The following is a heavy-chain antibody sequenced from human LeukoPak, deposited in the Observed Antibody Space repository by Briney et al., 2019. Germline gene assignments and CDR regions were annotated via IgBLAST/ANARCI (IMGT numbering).Heavy chain of an antibody. V-gene: IGHV1-18*01. CDR1: GYTFTSYG. CDR2: ISAYNGNT. CDR3: ARDEDYDSSGPFDY. J-gene: IGHJ4*02. Sequence: ASVNVSCKASGYTFTSYGISWVRQASGQGLEWMGWISAYNGNTNYAQKLQGRVTMTTDTSTSTAYMELRSLRSDDTAVYYCARDEDYDSSGPFDYWGQGTLVTVSS. D-gene: IGHD3-22*01.